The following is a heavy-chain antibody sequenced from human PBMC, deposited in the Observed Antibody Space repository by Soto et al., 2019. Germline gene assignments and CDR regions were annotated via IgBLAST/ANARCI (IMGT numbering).Heavy chain of an antibody. V-gene: IGHV3-53*01. D-gene: IGHD2-15*01. CDR2: IYSGGLT. CDR3: ASSAGFCSGGSCYDY. CDR1: KLTVGSSY. J-gene: IGHJ4*02. Sequence: GSLRLSCAASKLTVGSSYMTWVRQAPGKGLEWVSVIYSGGLTYYADSVKGRFTISRDTSKNTLCLQMNTLRADDTAVYYCASSAGFCSGGSCYDYWGQGTLVTVSS.